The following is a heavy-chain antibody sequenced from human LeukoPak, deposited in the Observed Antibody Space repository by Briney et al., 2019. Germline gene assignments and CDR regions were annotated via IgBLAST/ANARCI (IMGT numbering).Heavy chain of an antibody. CDR2: IWNDGSQK. V-gene: IGHV3-30*02. D-gene: IGHD3-16*01. CDR3: AKDERSYGYNY. J-gene: IGHJ4*02. CDR1: GFTFSTYG. Sequence: GGSLRLSCAASGFTFSTYGMHWVRQAPGEGLEWVAVIWNDGSQKYYADSVRGRFTISRDNSMNTLYLQMSSLRAEDTAVYYCAKDERSYGYNYWGQGTLVTVSS.